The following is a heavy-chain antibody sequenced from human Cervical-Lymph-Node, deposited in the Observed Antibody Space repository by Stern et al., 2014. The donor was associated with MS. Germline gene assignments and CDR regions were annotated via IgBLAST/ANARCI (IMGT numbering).Heavy chain of an antibody. CDR3: ALGVGDY. D-gene: IGHD3-16*01. V-gene: IGHV3-74*02. CDR1: GFNFSSYW. Sequence: VQLVQSGGGLVQPGGSLRLSCAASGFNFSSYWMHWVRQFPEKGLFWVSQINRDGSDTSYADSVKGRFSISRDNIRNMLYLRMTSLRAEDTAVYYCALGVGDYWGQGARVTVSS. J-gene: IGHJ4*02. CDR2: INRDGSDT.